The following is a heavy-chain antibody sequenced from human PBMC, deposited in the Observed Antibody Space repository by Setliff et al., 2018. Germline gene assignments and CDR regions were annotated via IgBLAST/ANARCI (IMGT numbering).Heavy chain of an antibody. J-gene: IGHJ4*02. D-gene: IGHD2-21*02. CDR2: IIPIFGTA. CDR1: GGTFSSYA. Sequence: GASVKVSCKASGGTFSSYAISWVRQAPGQGLEWMGGIIPIFGTANYAQKFQGRVTITADESTSTAYMELSSLRSEDTAVYYCARARYCGGDCSAYYFDYRGQGTLVTVS. CDR3: ARARYCGGDCSAYYFDY. V-gene: IGHV1-69*13.